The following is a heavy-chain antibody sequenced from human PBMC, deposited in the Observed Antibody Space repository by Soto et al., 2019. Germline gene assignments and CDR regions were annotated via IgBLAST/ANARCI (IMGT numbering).Heavy chain of an antibody. CDR3: AXXXXPYSGYNSFD. CDR1: GFTFSSYV. Sequence: EVRXLXSXGGLIQPXGXLRLSCAASGFTFSSYVMSWVRQAPGTGLEWVSGISGSGTNTYYADSVKGRXXXXXXXXXXXXXXXXXXXXXXXXAXXYCAXXXXPYSGYNSFD. J-gene: IGHJ3*01. V-gene: IGHV3-23*01. D-gene: IGHD5-12*01. CDR2: ISGSGTNT.